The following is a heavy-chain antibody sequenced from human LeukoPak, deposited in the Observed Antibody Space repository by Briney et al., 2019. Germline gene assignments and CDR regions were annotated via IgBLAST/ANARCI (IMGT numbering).Heavy chain of an antibody. CDR3: ARDLPDSGTIDY. J-gene: IGHJ4*02. V-gene: IGHV4-4*07. CDR1: GGSISSYY. D-gene: IGHD5-12*01. CDR2: IYTSGST. Sequence: SETLSLTCTVSGGSISSYYWSWIRQPAGKGLEWIGRIYTSGSTNYNPSLKSRVTMSVDTSKYQFSLKLSSVTAADTAVYYCARDLPDSGTIDYWGQGTLVTVSS.